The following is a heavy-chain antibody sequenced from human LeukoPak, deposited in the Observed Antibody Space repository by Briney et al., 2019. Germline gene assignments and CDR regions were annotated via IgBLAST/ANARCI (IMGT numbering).Heavy chain of an antibody. CDR2: MNPNSGNT. D-gene: IGHD6-19*01. J-gene: IGHJ4*02. V-gene: IGHV1-8*01. Sequence: ASVKVSCKASGYTFTSYDINWVRQATGQGLEWMGWMNPNSGNTGYAQKFQGRVTMTRNTSISTAYMELSSLRSEDTAVYYCARGLKQCLEYYFDYWGQGTLVTVSS. CDR3: ARGLKQCLEYYFDY. CDR1: GYTFTSYD.